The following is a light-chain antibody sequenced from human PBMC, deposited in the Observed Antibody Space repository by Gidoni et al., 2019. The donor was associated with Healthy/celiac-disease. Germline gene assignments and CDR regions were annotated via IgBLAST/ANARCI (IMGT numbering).Light chain of an antibody. CDR2: AAS. J-gene: IGKJ4*01. V-gene: IGKV1-27*01. Sequence: DIQMTQSPSSLSASVGDRVTITCRASQGISNYLTWYQQKPGKVPKRLIYAASTLQSGVPSRFSGSGSATDFTLTISSLQAEDVATYYCQKYNSAPLTFXGXTKVEIK. CDR3: QKYNSAPLT. CDR1: QGISNY.